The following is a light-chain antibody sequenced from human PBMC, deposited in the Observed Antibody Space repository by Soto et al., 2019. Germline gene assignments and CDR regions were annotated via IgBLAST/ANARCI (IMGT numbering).Light chain of an antibody. CDR2: EVH. J-gene: IGLJ2*01. CDR3: CSYTSTYTLL. CDR1: SSDIGNYNY. V-gene: IGLV2-14*01. Sequence: QSALTQPASVSGSPGQSITISCTGTSSDIGNYNYVSWYQQHPGKAPKVMIYEVHNRPSGVSNRFSGSKSGNTASLTISGRQAEDEADDYCCSYTSTYTLLFGGGTKLTVL.